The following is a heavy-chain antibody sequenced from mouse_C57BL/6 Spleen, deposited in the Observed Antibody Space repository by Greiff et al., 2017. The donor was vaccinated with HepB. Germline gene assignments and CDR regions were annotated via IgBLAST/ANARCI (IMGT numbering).Heavy chain of an antibody. CDR3: TRSTMITSYYAMDY. J-gene: IGHJ4*01. CDR2: IRNKANNHAT. D-gene: IGHD2-4*01. CDR1: GFTFSDAW. Sequence: EVKLMESGGGLVQPGGSMKLSCAASGFTFSDAWMDWVRQSPEKGLEWVAEIRNKANNHATYYAESVKGRFTISRDDSKSSVYLQMNSLRAEDTGIYYCTRSTMITSYYAMDYWGQGTSVTVSS. V-gene: IGHV6-6*01.